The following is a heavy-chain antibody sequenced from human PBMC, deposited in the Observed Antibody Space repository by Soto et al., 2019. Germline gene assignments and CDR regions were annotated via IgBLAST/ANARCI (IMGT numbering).Heavy chain of an antibody. CDR1: GFTFSSYA. J-gene: IGHJ6*02. V-gene: IGHV3-23*01. D-gene: IGHD6-19*01. CDR2: ISGSGGST. CDR3: AKGGAVAGRGGRNYYYYGMDV. Sequence: GSLRLSCAASGFTFSSYAMSWVRQAPGKGLEWVSAISGSGGSTYYADSVKGRFTISRDNSKNTLYLQMNSLRAEDTAVYYCAKGGAVAGRGGRNYYYYGMDVWGQGTTVTVPS.